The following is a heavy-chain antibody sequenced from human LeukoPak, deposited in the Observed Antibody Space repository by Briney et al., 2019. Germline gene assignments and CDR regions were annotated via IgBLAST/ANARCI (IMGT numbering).Heavy chain of an antibody. CDR2: ISYDGSNK. Sequence: GRSLRLSCAASGFTFSSYAMHWVRQAPGKGLEWVAVISYDGSNKYYADSVKGRFTISRDNSKNTLYLQMSSLRAEDTAVYYCARESSGSSSWYYFGYWGQGTLVTVSS. D-gene: IGHD6-13*01. V-gene: IGHV3-30*04. CDR1: GFTFSSYA. J-gene: IGHJ4*02. CDR3: ARESSGSSSWYYFGY.